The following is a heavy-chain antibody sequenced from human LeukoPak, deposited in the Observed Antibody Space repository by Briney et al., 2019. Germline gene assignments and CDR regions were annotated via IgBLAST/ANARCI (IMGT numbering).Heavy chain of an antibody. D-gene: IGHD5-12*01. J-gene: IGHJ4*02. CDR2: ISNGGGST. CDR3: VYSGYFNYFDY. CDR1: GSTFSSSG. V-gene: IGHV3-23*01. Sequence: GGSLRLSCAAAGSTFSSSGVSWVRQAPGKGLEWVSTISNGGGSTYYADSVKGRFTISRDNSKNTLHLQMNSLRAEDTAIYFCVYSGYFNYFDYWGQGTLVTVSS.